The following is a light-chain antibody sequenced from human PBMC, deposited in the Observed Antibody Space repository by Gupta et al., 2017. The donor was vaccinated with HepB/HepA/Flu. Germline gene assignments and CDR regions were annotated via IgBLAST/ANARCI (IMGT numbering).Light chain of an antibody. CDR3: QQRYSTPLT. CDR1: QTMNNF. J-gene: IGKJ4*01. Sequence: IQLTQSPSSLSASVGDSVTITCRASQTMNNFLHWYQQKPGEAPKLLIYAASSLQSGVPSRFRGSGSGTXFTLTIXSLQPEDFATYYCQQRYSTPLTFGXGTKVEIK. CDR2: AAS. V-gene: IGKV1-39*01.